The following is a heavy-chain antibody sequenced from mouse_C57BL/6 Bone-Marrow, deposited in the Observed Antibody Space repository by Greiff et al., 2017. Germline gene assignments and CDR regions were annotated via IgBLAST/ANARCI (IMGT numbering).Heavy chain of an antibody. CDR2: FHPYNDDT. CDR3: ARRIYFGNQGFAY. Sequence: VQLQQSGAELVKPGASVKMSCKASGYTFTTYPIEWMKQNHGKSLEWIGNFHPYNDDTKYNEKFKGKATLTVEKSSSTVYLEISRLTSDDSAVYDCARRIYFGNQGFAYWGQGTLVTVSA. V-gene: IGHV1-47*01. CDR1: GYTFTTYP. J-gene: IGHJ3*01. D-gene: IGHD2-1*01.